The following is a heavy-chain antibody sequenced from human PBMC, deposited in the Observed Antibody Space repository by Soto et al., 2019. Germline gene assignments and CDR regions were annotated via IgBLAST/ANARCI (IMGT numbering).Heavy chain of an antibody. CDR2: IKQDGGEK. CDR3: ATLSINGDMDV. CDR1: GFTFSRYW. J-gene: IGHJ6*02. Sequence: PGGSLRLSCAASGFTFSRYWMSWVRQAPGKGLEWVANIKQDGGEKYSVDSVKGRLTISRDNAKNLLFLQMKSLRAEDTAVYYCATLSINGDMDVWGQGATVTVSS. V-gene: IGHV3-7*01. D-gene: IGHD3-3*02.